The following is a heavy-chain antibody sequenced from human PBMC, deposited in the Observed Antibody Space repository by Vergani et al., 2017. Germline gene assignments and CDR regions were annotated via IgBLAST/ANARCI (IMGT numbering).Heavy chain of an antibody. CDR2: IKLDGSEK. CDR3: ARDRADLYYYGSGSHFDY. J-gene: IGHJ4*02. V-gene: IGHV3-7*01. Sequence: EVQLVESGGGLVRPGGSLRLSCAASGFTVSNYWMTWVRQAPGKGLEWVANIKLDGSEKYYVDSMKGRFTISRDNAKNSLYLQMNSLRAEDTAMYYCARDRADLYYYGSGSHFDYWGQGTLVTVSS. CDR1: GFTVSNYW. D-gene: IGHD3-10*01.